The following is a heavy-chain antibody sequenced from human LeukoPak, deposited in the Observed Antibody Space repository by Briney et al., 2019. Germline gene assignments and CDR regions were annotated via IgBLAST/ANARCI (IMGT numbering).Heavy chain of an antibody. D-gene: IGHD2-2*01. CDR3: ARDRYPAAREFDY. CDR1: GFTFSDYD. V-gene: IGHV3-30*03. Sequence: GGSLRLSCAASGFTFSDYDIHWVRQAPGKGLEWVTFISHDGNKNFYADSVKGRFTISRDNAKNTLYLQMNNLRAEDTAMYYCARDRYPAAREFDYWGQGTLVTVSS. J-gene: IGHJ4*02. CDR2: ISHDGNKN.